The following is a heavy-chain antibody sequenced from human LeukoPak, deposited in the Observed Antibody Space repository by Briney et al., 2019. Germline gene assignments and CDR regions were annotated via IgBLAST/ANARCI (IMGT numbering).Heavy chain of an antibody. Sequence: PGESLRLSCAASGFTSTTYWMTWVRQAPGKGLEWVANINQDGSEKYFVDSVKGRFTISRDNSKNTLYLQMNSLRAEHTAVYYCAKVAKYYYGPETYYFFEQWGQGTPVTASS. CDR1: GFTSTTYW. CDR3: AKVAKYYYGPETYYFFEQ. J-gene: IGHJ4*02. CDR2: INQDGSEK. V-gene: IGHV3-7*03. D-gene: IGHD3-10*01.